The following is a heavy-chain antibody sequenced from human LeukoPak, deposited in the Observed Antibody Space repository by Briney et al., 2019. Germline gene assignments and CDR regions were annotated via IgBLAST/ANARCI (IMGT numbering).Heavy chain of an antibody. Sequence: ASVKVSCKASGYTFTSYDINWLRQATGQGLEWMGWMNPNSGNTGYAQKFQGRVTITRNTSISTAYIELSSLRSEDTAVYYCARKGSSTSQFILPRSSWFDPWGQGTLVTVSS. D-gene: IGHD2-2*01. CDR3: ARKGSSTSQFILPRSSWFDP. CDR2: MNPNSGNT. V-gene: IGHV1-8*03. J-gene: IGHJ5*02. CDR1: GYTFTSYD.